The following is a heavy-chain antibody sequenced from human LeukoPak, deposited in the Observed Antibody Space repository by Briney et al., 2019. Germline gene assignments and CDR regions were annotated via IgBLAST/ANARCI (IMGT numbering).Heavy chain of an antibody. CDR1: ALRFSSFA. J-gene: IGHJ3*02. Sequence: GGSLRLSCAASALRFSSFAMTWVRQVPGKGLEWVSGIHGSGETTYYADSVKGRFTISRDNSKNTVYLQMNSLRAEDTAVYYCARDLYGDHAFHIWGQGTMVTVSS. D-gene: IGHD4-17*01. CDR3: ARDLYGDHAFHI. CDR2: IHGSGETT. V-gene: IGHV3-23*01.